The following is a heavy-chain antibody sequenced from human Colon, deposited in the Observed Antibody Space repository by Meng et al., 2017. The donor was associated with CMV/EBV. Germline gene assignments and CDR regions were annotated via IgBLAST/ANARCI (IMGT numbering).Heavy chain of an antibody. Sequence: GGSRLSCVVSGVTFSDSVMSWVRQAPGKGLEWVAAISSRGDKRDYADSVKGRFTISRDNFRNTVILQMSSMKVEDTAVYYCARGQFLHYFDDWGRGTLVTVSS. CDR2: ISSRGDKR. CDR1: GVTFSDSV. D-gene: IGHD2/OR15-2a*01. CDR3: ARGQFLHYFDD. V-gene: IGHV3-23*01. J-gene: IGHJ4*02.